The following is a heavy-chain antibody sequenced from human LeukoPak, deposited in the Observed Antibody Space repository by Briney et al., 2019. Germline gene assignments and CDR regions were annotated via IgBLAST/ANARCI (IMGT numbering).Heavy chain of an antibody. Sequence: GESLKISCKRSGYSFTSYWIGWVRQLPGKGLEWMGIIYPGDSDTRYRPSFQGQVTISADKSLSTAYLQWSSLKASDTAMYYCARGSGSYHTAYMNWGQGSPVTVSS. CDR2: IYPGDSDT. J-gene: IGHJ4*02. CDR1: GYSFTSYW. V-gene: IGHV5-51*01. CDR3: ARGSGSYHTAYMN. D-gene: IGHD1-26*01.